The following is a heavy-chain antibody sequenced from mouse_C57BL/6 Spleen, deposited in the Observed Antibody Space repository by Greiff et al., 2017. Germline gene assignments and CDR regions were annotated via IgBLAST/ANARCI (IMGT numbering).Heavy chain of an antibody. CDR1: GYAFSSYW. CDR2: IYPGDGDT. D-gene: IGHD4-1*01. V-gene: IGHV1-80*01. J-gene: IGHJ2*01. Sequence: VQVVESGAELVKPGASVKIPCKASGYAFSSYWMNWVKQRPGKGLAWIGQIYPGDGDTTSNGKFKGKATLTADKSSRAAYMQLSRLTSEDSAVYFGATAGTDFDYGGEGTTLTVSS. CDR3: ATAGTDFDY.